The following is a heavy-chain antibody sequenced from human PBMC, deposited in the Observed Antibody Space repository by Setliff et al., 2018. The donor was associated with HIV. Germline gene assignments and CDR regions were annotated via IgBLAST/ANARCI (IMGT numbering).Heavy chain of an antibody. J-gene: IGHJ4*02. CDR1: GGTFSSHG. V-gene: IGHV1-69*13. Sequence: SVKVSCKASGGTFSSHGITWARQAPGQGLEWMGGIIPIFGTANYAQKFQGRVTITADESTRTTYMELSSLRSEDTAVYFCARGPRLAGAGSYYFDYWGQGTLVTVSS. D-gene: IGHD6-19*01. CDR2: IIPIFGTA. CDR3: ARGPRLAGAGSYYFDY.